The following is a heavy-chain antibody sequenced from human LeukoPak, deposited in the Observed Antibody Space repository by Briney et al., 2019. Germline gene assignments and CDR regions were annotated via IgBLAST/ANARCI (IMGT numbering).Heavy chain of an antibody. CDR2: INHSGST. D-gene: IGHD3-3*01. V-gene: IGHV4-34*01. Sequence: PSETLSLTCAVYGGSFSGYYWSWIRQPPAKGLERMGDINHSGSTNYNPSLKCRVPISVGTSKIQFYLSQSSVTAAVTAVYYCARGPVHYITIFGVATGSLTEFDPWGQGTLVTVSS. J-gene: IGHJ5*02. CDR1: GGSFSGYY. CDR3: ARGPVHYITIFGVATGSLTEFDP.